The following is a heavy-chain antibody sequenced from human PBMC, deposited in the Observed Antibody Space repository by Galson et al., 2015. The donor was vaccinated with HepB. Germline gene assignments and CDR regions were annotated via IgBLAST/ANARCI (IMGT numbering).Heavy chain of an antibody. CDR2: INTNTGKP. D-gene: IGHD2/OR15-2a*01. CDR1: RYTFTRYA. V-gene: IGHV7-4-1*02. J-gene: IGHJ3*02. Sequence: SVKVSCKASRYTFTRYAVNWVRQAPGQGLEWMGWINTNTGKPTYAQGFTGRFVFSLETSVNTAYLQISSLKVEDTAVYYCARDGAILPRAQDAFDIWGQGTMVTVSS. CDR3: ARDGAILPRAQDAFDI.